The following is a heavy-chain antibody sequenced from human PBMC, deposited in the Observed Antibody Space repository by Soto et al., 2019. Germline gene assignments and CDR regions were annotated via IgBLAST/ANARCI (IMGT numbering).Heavy chain of an antibody. J-gene: IGHJ3*02. V-gene: IGHV3-48*01. CDR1: GFSFRSYA. Sequence: EAQLVESGGGRVQPGGSLRVSCAASGFSFRSYAMNWVRQAPGKGLEWVSYIRVGSGSIFYADSGKCRFTISRDDAKNSLYLQMNTLRGEDTAVYYCVRDDRWAFDIWGQGTMVTVSS. CDR2: IRVGSGSI. D-gene: IGHD3-22*01. CDR3: VRDDRWAFDI.